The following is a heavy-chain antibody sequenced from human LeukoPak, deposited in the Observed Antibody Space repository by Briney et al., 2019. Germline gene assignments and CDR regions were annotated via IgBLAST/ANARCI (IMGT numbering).Heavy chain of an antibody. CDR2: ISSSSSYI. CDR3: ARGPMTVITL. V-gene: IGHV3-21*01. D-gene: IGHD2/OR15-2a*01. Sequence: GGSLRLSCAASGFTFSSYSMNWVRQAPGKGLEWVSSISSSSSYIYYADSVKGRFTISRDNANSLFLQMGSLRVDDTAVYYCARGPMTVITLGGQGTLVSVSS. J-gene: IGHJ4*02. CDR1: GFTFSSYS.